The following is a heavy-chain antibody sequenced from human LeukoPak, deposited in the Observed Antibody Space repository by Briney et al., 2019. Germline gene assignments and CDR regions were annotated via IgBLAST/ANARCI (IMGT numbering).Heavy chain of an antibody. D-gene: IGHD3-22*01. CDR3: ARKNSAYSHFDY. V-gene: IGHV4-39*01. Sequence: PSETLSLTCIVSGGSINNSSYYWGWIRQPPGKGLEWIGSIYYSGYTYYNPPLKSRVTISVDTSKNQFSLKLSSVTAADTAMYYCARKNSAYSHFDYWGQGILVTVSS. CDR1: GGSINNSSYY. CDR2: IYYSGYT. J-gene: IGHJ4*02.